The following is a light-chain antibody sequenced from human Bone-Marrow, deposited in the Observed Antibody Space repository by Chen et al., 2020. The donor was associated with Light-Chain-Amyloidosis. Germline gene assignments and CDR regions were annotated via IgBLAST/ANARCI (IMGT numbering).Light chain of an antibody. Sequence: DIQMTQSSSARSASVGDRVTITCRASQSISSWLAWYQQKPGKAPKLLIYKASGLESGVPSRFSGSGSGTEFTLTITSLQPDDSATYYCQQYNSSPYTFGLGTKLEIK. V-gene: IGKV1-5*03. CDR1: QSISSW. J-gene: IGKJ2*01. CDR3: QQYNSSPYT. CDR2: KAS.